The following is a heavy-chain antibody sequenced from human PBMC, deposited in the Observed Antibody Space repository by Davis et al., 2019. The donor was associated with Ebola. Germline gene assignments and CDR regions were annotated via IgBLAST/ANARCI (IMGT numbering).Heavy chain of an antibody. CDR3: TTTTVTSDY. Sequence: GGSLRLSCAASGFTFSGSAMHWVRQASRKGLEWVGRIRSKANSYATAYAASVKGRFTISRDDSKNTAYLQMNSLKTEDTAVYYCTTTTVTSDYWGQGTLVTVSS. D-gene: IGHD4-17*01. CDR2: IRSKANSYAT. J-gene: IGHJ4*02. V-gene: IGHV3-73*01. CDR1: GFTFSGSA.